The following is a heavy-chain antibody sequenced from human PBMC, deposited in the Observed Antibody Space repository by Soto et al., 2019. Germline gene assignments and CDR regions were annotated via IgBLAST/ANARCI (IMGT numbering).Heavy chain of an antibody. V-gene: IGHV3-23*01. CDR2: ISGSGGST. J-gene: IGHJ3*02. D-gene: IGHD3-3*01. CDR1: GFTFSSYA. CDR3: AKTAFGVVSGAFDI. Sequence: GRSLRLPCAASGFTFSSYAIRWVRQAPGKGLEWVSAISGSGGSTYYADSVKGRFTISRDNSKNTLYLQMNSLRAEDTAVYYCAKTAFGVVSGAFDIWGQGTMVTVSS.